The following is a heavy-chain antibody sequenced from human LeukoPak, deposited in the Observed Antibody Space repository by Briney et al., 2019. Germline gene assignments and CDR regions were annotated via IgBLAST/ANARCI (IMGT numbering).Heavy chain of an antibody. J-gene: IGHJ4*02. D-gene: IGHD4-17*01. V-gene: IGHV3-73*01. CDR2: IGTKNNNLAT. Sequence: PGGSLRLSCVASGFSFSASAIHWVRQAPGKGLEWVGRIGTKNNNLATTYSESVKGRFTISRDDSKNTASLQMNSLRAEDTATYFCASFDNDGDYYFNYWGRGTLVAVSS. CDR3: ASFDNDGDYYFNY. CDR1: GFSFSASA.